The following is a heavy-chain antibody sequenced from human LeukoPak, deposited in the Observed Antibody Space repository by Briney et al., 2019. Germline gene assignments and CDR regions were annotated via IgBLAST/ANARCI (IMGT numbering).Heavy chain of an antibody. CDR1: GFTFSSYA. D-gene: IGHD3-10*01. Sequence: GGSLRLSCAASGFTFSSYAMHWVRQAPGKGLEWGAVISYDGSNKYYADSVKGRFTISRDNSKNTLYLQMNSLRAEDTAVYYCAKELNYYGSGSPDDAFDIWGQGTMVTVSS. CDR3: AKELNYYGSGSPDDAFDI. V-gene: IGHV3-30-3*01. CDR2: ISYDGSNK. J-gene: IGHJ3*02.